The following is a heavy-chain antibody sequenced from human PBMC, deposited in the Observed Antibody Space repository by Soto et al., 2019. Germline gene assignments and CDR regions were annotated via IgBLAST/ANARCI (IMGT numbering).Heavy chain of an antibody. CDR2: ISSSSSYI. J-gene: IGHJ4*02. CDR1: GFTFSSYS. Sequence: PGGSLRLSCAASGFTFSSYSMNWVRQAPGKGLEWVSSISSSSSYIYYADSVKGRFTISRDNAKNSLYLQMNSLGAEDTAVYYCARDPQYYYGSGPFWGQGTLVTVSS. V-gene: IGHV3-21*01. D-gene: IGHD3-10*01. CDR3: ARDPQYYYGSGPF.